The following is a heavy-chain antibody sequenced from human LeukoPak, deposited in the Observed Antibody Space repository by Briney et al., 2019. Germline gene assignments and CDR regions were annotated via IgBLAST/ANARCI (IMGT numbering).Heavy chain of an antibody. D-gene: IGHD1-26*01. CDR1: GFTFSNYA. J-gene: IGHJ3*02. V-gene: IGHV3-74*01. CDR3: AKLGATRAFDI. CDR2: INSDGSIT. Sequence: GGSLRLSCAASGFTFSNYAMSWVRQVPGKGLVWVSRINSDGSITSYADSVKDRFTISRDNAKNTLYLQMNSLRAEDTAVYYCAKLGATRAFDIWGQGTMVTVSS.